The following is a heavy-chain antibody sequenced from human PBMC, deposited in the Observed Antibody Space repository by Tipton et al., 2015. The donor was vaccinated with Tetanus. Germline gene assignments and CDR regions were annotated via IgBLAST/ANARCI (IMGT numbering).Heavy chain of an antibody. CDR3: ARSRGGTRVYYAIAF. J-gene: IGHJ4*02. V-gene: IGHV1-69*06. CDR1: GGSFSTYI. Sequence: QSGAEVKKPGSSVKVSCKTSGGSFSTYITSWVRQAPGQGLEWMGGIIPIFGTITYAQKFQDRLKITADKSTNTAYMELNNLRSEDTAVYYCARSRGGTRVYYAIAFWGQGTLVTVSS. D-gene: IGHD3-22*01. CDR2: IIPIFGTI.